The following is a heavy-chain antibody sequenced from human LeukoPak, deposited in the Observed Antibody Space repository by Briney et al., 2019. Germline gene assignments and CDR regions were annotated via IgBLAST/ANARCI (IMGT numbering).Heavy chain of an antibody. J-gene: IGHJ4*02. Sequence: GDSVKVSCKASGYTFADYYIHWVRQAPGQGLEWMGWIDPNSGGTNFAQKFQGRVTMTTDTSITTAYMELTRLRSDDTAVYYCANWAATIRNFNYWGQGTLVTVSS. CDR1: GYTFADYY. D-gene: IGHD5-12*01. CDR2: IDPNSGGT. V-gene: IGHV1-2*02. CDR3: ANWAATIRNFNY.